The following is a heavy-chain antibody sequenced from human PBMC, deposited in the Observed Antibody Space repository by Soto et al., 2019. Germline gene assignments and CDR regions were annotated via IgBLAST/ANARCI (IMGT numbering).Heavy chain of an antibody. CDR2: IIPIFGTA. D-gene: IGHD6-13*01. J-gene: IGHJ6*02. CDR3: ARGGSSWSTYGMDA. CDR1: GGTFSSYA. V-gene: IGHV1-69*06. Sequence: SVKVSCKASGGTFSSYAISWVRQAPGQGLEWMGGIIPIFGTANYAQKFQGRVTITADKSTSTAYMELSSLRSEDTAVYYCARGGSSWSTYGMDAWGQGTTVTVSS.